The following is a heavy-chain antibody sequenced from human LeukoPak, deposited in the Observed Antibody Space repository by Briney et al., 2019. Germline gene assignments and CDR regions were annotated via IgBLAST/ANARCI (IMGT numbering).Heavy chain of an antibody. Sequence: ASVKVSCKASGYTFTGYYMHWVRQAPGQGLEWMGWINPNSGGTNYAQKFQGRVTMTRDTFISTAYMELSRLRSDDTAVYYCARFIMTMVRAYAFDIWGQGTMVTVSS. CDR1: GYTFTGYY. J-gene: IGHJ3*02. D-gene: IGHD3-10*01. CDR2: INPNSGGT. CDR3: ARFIMTMVRAYAFDI. V-gene: IGHV1-2*02.